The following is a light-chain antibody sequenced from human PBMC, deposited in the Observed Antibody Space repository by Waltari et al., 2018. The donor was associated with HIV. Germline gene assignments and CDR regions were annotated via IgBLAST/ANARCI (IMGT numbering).Light chain of an antibody. CDR1: QGVRND. CDR3: LQHNSYPLIT. J-gene: IGKJ5*01. V-gene: IGKV1-17*02. CDR2: AAS. Sequence: DIQMTQSPSSLSPSVGDRVTVTCRASQGVRNDLGWFQQKPGQAPQRLIYAASHLQSGVPSRFSGSGSETYFTLTITDLQPEDSATYFCLQHNSYPLITFGQGTRLEI.